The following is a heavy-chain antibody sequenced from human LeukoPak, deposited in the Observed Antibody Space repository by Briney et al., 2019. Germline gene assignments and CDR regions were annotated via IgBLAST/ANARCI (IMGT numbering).Heavy chain of an antibody. CDR3: ARVGEYSYVCYYFDY. J-gene: IGHJ4*02. CDR2: LYSSGST. D-gene: IGHD5-18*01. V-gene: IGHV4-61*02. Sequence: PSETLSLTCTVSGDSISSGSSYWSWIRQPAGKGLEWIGRLYSSGSTNYNPSLKSRVTISVDTSKNQFSLKLTSVTAADTAVYYCARVGEYSYVCYYFDYWGQGTLVTVSS. CDR1: GDSISSGSSY.